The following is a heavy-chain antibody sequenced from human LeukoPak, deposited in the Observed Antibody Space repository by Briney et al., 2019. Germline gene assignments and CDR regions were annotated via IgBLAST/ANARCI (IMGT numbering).Heavy chain of an antibody. V-gene: IGHV4-61*02. CDR3: ARGTVGRTYCGGDCYSPIDY. Sequence: SETLSLTCAVSGGSLSSGSYYWSWIRQPAGKGLEWIGRIYTSGSTNYNPSLKSRVTISVDTSKNQFSLKLRSVTAADTAVYYCARGTVGRTYCGGDCYSPIDYWGQGTLVTVSS. D-gene: IGHD2-21*01. J-gene: IGHJ4*02. CDR1: GGSLSSGSYY. CDR2: IYTSGST.